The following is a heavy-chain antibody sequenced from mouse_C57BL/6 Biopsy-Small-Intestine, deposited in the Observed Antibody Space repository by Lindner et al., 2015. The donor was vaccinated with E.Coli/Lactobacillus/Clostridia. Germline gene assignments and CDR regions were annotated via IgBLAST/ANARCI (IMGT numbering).Heavy chain of an antibody. CDR3: VGGYYEAMDY. CDR1: GFSFNPYA. Sequence: VQLQESGGGLVQPIGSLKLSCAASGFSFNPYAMNWVRQAPGKGLEWVARIRSKSNNYATYYADSVKDRFTISRDDSQSVLYLQMNNLKTEDTAMYYCVGGYYEAMDYWGQGTSVTVSS. V-gene: IGHV10-1*01. CDR2: IRSKSNNYAT. J-gene: IGHJ4*01. D-gene: IGHD2-3*01.